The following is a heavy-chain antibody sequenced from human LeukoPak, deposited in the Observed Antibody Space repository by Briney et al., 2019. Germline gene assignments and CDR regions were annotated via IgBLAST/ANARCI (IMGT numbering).Heavy chain of an antibody. D-gene: IGHD4-17*01. CDR3: ARVVRAAVTSNCSAP. Sequence: PSETLSLTCTVSGGSINDFYWTWIRQAPGKGLEWVGDISDSGATDYNPSLRSQVTMSVDTSKNEFSLQLTSVTAADTAMYYCARVVRAAVTSNCSAPWGQGSLVTASS. CDR2: ISDSGAT. J-gene: IGHJ5*02. V-gene: IGHV4-59*01. CDR1: GGSINDFY.